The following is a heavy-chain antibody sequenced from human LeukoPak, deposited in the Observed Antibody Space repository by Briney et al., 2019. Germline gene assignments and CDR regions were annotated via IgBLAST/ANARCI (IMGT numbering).Heavy chain of an antibody. D-gene: IGHD3-22*01. Sequence: GGSLRLSCAASGFTFSSYGMHWVRQAPGKGLEWVAVISYDGSNKYYADSVKGRFTISRDNSRNTLYLQMNSLRAEDTAVYYCAKDRLNLRWGYYDSSGYYYDYWGQGTLVTVSS. V-gene: IGHV3-30*18. CDR2: ISYDGSNK. CDR3: AKDRLNLRWGYYDSSGYYYDY. J-gene: IGHJ4*02. CDR1: GFTFSSYG.